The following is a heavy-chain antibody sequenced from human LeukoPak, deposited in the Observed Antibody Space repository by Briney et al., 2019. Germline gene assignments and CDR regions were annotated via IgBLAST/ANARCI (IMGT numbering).Heavy chain of an antibody. J-gene: IGHJ5*02. D-gene: IGHD3-10*01. V-gene: IGHV4-34*01. CDR2: INHSGST. CDR3: ARVLWFGVFDP. CDR1: GGSFSGYY. Sequence: SETLSLTCAVYGGSFSGYYWSWIRQPPGKGLEWIGEINHSGSTNYNPSLKSRVTISVDTSKNQFSLKLSSVTAADTDVYYCARVLWFGVFDPWGQGTLVTVSS.